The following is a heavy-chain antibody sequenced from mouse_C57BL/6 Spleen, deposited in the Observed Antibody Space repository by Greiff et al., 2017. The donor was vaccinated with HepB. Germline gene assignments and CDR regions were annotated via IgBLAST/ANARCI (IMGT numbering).Heavy chain of an antibody. CDR2: IYPGSGNT. V-gene: IGHV1-66*01. CDR3: AREDGGYYAMDY. Sequence: QVQLQQSGPELVKPGASVKISCKASGYSFTSYYIHWVKQRPGQGLEWIGWIYPGSGNTKYNEKFKGKATLTADTSSSTAYMQRSSLTSEDSAVYYCAREDGGYYAMDYWGQGTSVTVSS. CDR1: GYSFTSYY. J-gene: IGHJ4*01.